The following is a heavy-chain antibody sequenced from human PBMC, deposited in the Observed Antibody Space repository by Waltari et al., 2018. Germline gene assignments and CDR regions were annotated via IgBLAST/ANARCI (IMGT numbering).Heavy chain of an antibody. Sequence: QVQLVQSGAEVTKPGSSVKVSCKASGGTFSSYAISWVRQAPGQGLEWRRGIMPIIGTANEGQQFQGRVTITANESTSTAYMELSSLRSEDTAVYYCAADILTGYYTQLDYWGQGTLVTVSS. CDR3: AADILTGYYTQLDY. D-gene: IGHD3-9*01. CDR1: GGTFSSYA. V-gene: IGHV1-69*13. CDR2: IMPIIGTA. J-gene: IGHJ4*02.